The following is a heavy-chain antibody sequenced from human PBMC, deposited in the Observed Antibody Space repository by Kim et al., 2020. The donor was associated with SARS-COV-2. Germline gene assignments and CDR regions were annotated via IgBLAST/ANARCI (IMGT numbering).Heavy chain of an antibody. Sequence: GGSLRLSCAASGFTFSSYGMHWVRQAPGKGLEWVAVIWNDGGKKYYADSVKGRFTISRDNSKDMVYLQMNSLRAEDTAVYHCVKLDGSGHWGYLDLWGRGALVIVSS. CDR1: GFTFSSYG. J-gene: IGHJ2*01. V-gene: IGHV3-33*06. CDR3: VKLDGSGHWGYLDL. D-gene: IGHD3-10*01. CDR2: IWNDGGKK.